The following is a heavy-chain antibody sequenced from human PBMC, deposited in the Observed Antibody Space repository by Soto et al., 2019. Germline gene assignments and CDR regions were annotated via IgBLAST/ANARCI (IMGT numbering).Heavy chain of an antibody. Sequence: GGSLRLSCVASGFTFSSNAMSWVRQAPGKGLEWVSSISDSGGRTNYADSVKGRFTISRDNSKNTLYLQMNSLRAEDTAVYYCAKSPGGSYRVYYFDYWGQGTLVTVSS. J-gene: IGHJ4*02. CDR2: ISDSGGRT. D-gene: IGHD3-16*02. CDR3: AKSPGGSYRVYYFDY. V-gene: IGHV3-23*01. CDR1: GFTFSSNA.